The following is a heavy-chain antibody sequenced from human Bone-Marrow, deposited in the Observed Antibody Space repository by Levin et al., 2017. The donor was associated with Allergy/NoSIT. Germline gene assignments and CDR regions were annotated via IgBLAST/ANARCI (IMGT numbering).Heavy chain of an antibody. CDR3: ARGSGYSSNWYLY. D-gene: IGHD6-13*01. CDR1: GFSFSSYW. V-gene: IGHV3-7*03. Sequence: GESLKISCAASGFSFSSYWMSWVRQAPGKGLEWVANIKQDGTEKYYVDSVKGRLIISRDNAKNSLYLQMNSVRAEDTAVYYCARGSGYSSNWYLYWGQGTLVTVSS. CDR2: IKQDGTEK. J-gene: IGHJ4*02.